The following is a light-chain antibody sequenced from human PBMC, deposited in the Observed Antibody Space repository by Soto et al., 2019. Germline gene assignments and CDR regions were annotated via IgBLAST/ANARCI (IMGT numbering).Light chain of an antibody. CDR1: QSISID. V-gene: IGKV3-11*01. Sequence: EIVLTQSPVTLSLSPGEGATLSCKASQSISIDLAWYQQKPGQVPRLLIYDASSRATGIPGRVTGSGSGTDFTLTISSLEPEDFAVYYWQQRGNWPRTWAFGQGTKVEV. J-gene: IGKJ1*01. CDR3: QQRGNWPRTWA. CDR2: DAS.